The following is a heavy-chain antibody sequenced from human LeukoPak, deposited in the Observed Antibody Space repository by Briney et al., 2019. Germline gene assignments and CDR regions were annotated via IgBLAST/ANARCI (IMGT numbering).Heavy chain of an antibody. CDR1: GYTFTSYH. Sequence: GASVKVSCKASGYTFTSYHMHWVRQAPGQGLEWMGWINPNSGGTNYAQKFQGRVTMTRDTSISTAYMELSRLRSDDTAVYYCARGAMVSDWFDPWGQGTLVTVSS. D-gene: IGHD2-8*01. CDR2: INPNSGGT. J-gene: IGHJ5*02. CDR3: ARGAMVSDWFDP. V-gene: IGHV1-2*02.